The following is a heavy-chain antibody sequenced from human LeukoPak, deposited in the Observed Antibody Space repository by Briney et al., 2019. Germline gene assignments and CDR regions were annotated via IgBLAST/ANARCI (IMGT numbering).Heavy chain of an antibody. J-gene: IGHJ4*02. CDR1: GFTFSNAW. D-gene: IGHD3-22*01. CDR2: IKSKTDGGTT. CDR3: TTFDYYDSSGYGY. Sequence: GGSLRLSCAASGFTFSNAWMSWVRQAPGKGLEWVGRIKSKTDGGTTDYAAPVKGRFTISRDDSKNTLYLQMNSLKTEDTAVYYCTTFDYYDSSGYGYWGQGTLVTVSS. V-gene: IGHV3-15*01.